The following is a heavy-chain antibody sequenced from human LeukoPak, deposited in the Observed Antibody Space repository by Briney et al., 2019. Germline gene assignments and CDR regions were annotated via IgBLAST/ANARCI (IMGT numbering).Heavy chain of an antibody. J-gene: IGHJ4*02. CDR2: ISGSGGST. CDR1: GFTFHDYG. V-gene: IGHV3-23*01. Sequence: PGGSLRLSCAASGFTFHDYGMSWVRQSPGKGLEWVSAISGSGGSTYYADSVKGRFTISRDNSKNTLYLQMNSLRAEDTAVYYCAKVGSIVVVTASDYWGQGTLVTVSS. D-gene: IGHD2-21*02. CDR3: AKVGSIVVVTASDY.